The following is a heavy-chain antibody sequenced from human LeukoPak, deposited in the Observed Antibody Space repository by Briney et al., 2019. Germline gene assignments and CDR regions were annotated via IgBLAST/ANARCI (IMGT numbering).Heavy chain of an antibody. CDR3: ARCGTQDYYDSSGRFDY. V-gene: IGHV4-30-2*01. CDR2: IYHSGST. J-gene: IGHJ4*02. D-gene: IGHD3-22*01. CDR1: GGSISSGGYS. Sequence: SETLSLTCAVSGGSISSGGYSWSWIRQPPGKGLEWIGYIYHSGSTYYNPSLTSRVTISVDRSKNQFSLKLSSVTAADTAVYYCARCGTQDYYDSSGRFDYWGQGTLVTVSS.